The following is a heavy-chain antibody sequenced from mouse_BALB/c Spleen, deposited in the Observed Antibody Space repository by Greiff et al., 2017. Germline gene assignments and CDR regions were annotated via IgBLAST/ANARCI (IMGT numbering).Heavy chain of an antibody. D-gene: IGHD1-2*01. CDR1: GFTFSSYA. CDR2: ISSGGST. CDR3: ARGGDYYGYWAMDY. Sequence: DVMLVESGGGLVKPGGSLKLSCAASGFTFSSYAMSWVRQTPEKRLEWVASISSGGSTYYPDSVKGRFTISRDNARNILYLQMSSLRSEDTAMYYCARGGDYYGYWAMDYWGQGTSVTVSS. J-gene: IGHJ4*01. V-gene: IGHV5-6-5*01.